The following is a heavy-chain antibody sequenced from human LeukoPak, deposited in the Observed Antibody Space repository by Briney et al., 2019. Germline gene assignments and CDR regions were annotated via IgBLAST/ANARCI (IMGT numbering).Heavy chain of an antibody. CDR1: GYTFTSYG. CDR2: ISAYNGNT. V-gene: IGHV1-18*01. Sequence: ASVKVSCKASGYTFTSYGISWVRQAPGQGLEWMGWISAYNGNTNYAQKLQGRVTMPTDTSTSTAYMELRSLRSDDTAVYYCARPKNYDFWSGYHLIHFDYWGQGTLVTVSS. D-gene: IGHD3-3*01. CDR3: ARPKNYDFWSGYHLIHFDY. J-gene: IGHJ4*02.